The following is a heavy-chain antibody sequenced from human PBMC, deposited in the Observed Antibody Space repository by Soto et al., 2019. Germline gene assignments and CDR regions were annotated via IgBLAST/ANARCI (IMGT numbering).Heavy chain of an antibody. CDR3: AVAAVREIMAQESSGMAV. CDR1: GGTLSDYA. Sequence: QVQLVQSGAEVKTPGSSVKVSCKASGGTLSDYAISWVRQAPGQGLEWMGGIMPTVDSANYAQNFQGRLTISEDESTSTANLEVRNMRSDDTAVYYCAVAAVREIMAQESSGMAVWGQGTTVIVSS. D-gene: IGHD3-10*01. CDR2: IMPTVDSA. V-gene: IGHV1-69*01. J-gene: IGHJ6*02.